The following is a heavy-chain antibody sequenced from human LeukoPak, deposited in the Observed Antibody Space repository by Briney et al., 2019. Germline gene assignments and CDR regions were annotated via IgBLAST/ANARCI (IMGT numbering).Heavy chain of an antibody. D-gene: IGHD6-6*01. CDR1: GYTFATDG. CDR3: ARVREYSSPREDYYYYMDV. Sequence: ASVKVSCKASGYTFATDGISWVRQAPGQGLEWMGWISGYNGNTYYAQKFQGRVTMTTDTSTSTAYMELRGLRPDDTAVYYCARVREYSSPREDYYYYMDVWGKGTTVTVSS. V-gene: IGHV1-18*01. J-gene: IGHJ6*03. CDR2: ISGYNGNT.